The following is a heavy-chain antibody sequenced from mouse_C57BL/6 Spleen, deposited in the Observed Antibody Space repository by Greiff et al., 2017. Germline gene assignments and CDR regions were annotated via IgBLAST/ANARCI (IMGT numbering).Heavy chain of an antibody. Sequence: EVKLMESGGGLVKPGGSLKLSCAASGFTFSDYGMHWVRQAPEKGLEWVAYISSGSSTIYYADRVKGRFTISRDNAKNTLFLQMTSLRSEDTAMYYCARDYYGSSGYWGQGTTLTVSS. V-gene: IGHV5-17*01. CDR2: ISSGSSTI. D-gene: IGHD1-1*01. CDR1: GFTFSDYG. CDR3: ARDYYGSSGY. J-gene: IGHJ2*01.